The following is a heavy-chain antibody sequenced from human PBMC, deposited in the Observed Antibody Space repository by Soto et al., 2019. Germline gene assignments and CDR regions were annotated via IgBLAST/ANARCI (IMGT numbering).Heavy chain of an antibody. Sequence: ASVKVSCKASGYTFTSYGISWVRRAPGQGLEWMGWISAYNGNTNYAQKLQGRVTMTTDTSTSTAYMELRSLRSDDTAVYYCARDGYYYDSSGYYPYYFDYWGQGTLVTVSS. V-gene: IGHV1-18*04. CDR3: ARDGYYYDSSGYYPYYFDY. CDR2: ISAYNGNT. D-gene: IGHD3-22*01. J-gene: IGHJ4*02. CDR1: GYTFTSYG.